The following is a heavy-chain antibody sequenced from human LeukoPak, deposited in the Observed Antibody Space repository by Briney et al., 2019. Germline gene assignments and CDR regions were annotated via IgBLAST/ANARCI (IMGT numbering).Heavy chain of an antibody. CDR1: GFTFSNAW. D-gene: IGHD1-14*01. Sequence: KTGGSLRLSCAASGFTFSNAWMYWVRQAPGKGLECVGRIKNKADGGTTDYAAPVKDRFSISRDDSENTLFLQMNGLKTEDTAMYYCTTADLRNNSWGQGTLVTVSS. J-gene: IGHJ4*02. V-gene: IGHV3-15*01. CDR2: IKNKADGGTT. CDR3: TTADLRNNS.